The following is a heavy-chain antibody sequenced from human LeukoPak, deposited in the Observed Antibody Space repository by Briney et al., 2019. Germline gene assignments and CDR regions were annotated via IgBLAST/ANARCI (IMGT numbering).Heavy chain of an antibody. V-gene: IGHV3-64*01. CDR1: GFTFSSYA. D-gene: IGHD3-9*01. Sequence: GGSLRLSCAASGFTFSSYAMHWVRQAPGKGLEYVSAISSNGGSTYYANSVKGRFTISRDNSKNTLYLQMGSLRAEDMAVYYCARVFRGCFDWLPINDYWGQGTLVTVSS. CDR2: ISSNGGST. CDR3: ARVFRGCFDWLPINDY. J-gene: IGHJ4*02.